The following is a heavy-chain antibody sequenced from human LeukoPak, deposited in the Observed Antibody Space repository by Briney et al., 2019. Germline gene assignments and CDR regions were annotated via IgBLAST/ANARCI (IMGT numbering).Heavy chain of an antibody. CDR1: GFTFSTFA. V-gene: IGHV3-23*01. Sequence: GGSLRLSCAASGFTFSTFAMIWVRQPPGKGREWVSSIFPSGGEIHYADSVRGRFTISRDNSKNTLYLQMNSLRGEDTAVYYCARAAAETGSFRDNWFDPWGQGTLVTVSS. CDR3: ARAAAETGSFRDNWFDP. J-gene: IGHJ5*02. CDR2: IFPSGGEI. D-gene: IGHD3-9*01.